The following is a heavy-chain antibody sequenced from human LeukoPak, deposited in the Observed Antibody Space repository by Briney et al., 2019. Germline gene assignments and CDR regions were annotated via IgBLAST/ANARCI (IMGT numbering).Heavy chain of an antibody. CDR1: GFTFSSYG. CDR3: AKFSDYSNPLDY. D-gene: IGHD4-11*01. J-gene: IGHJ4*02. CDR2: IRYDGSNK. V-gene: IGHV3-30*02. Sequence: RGSLRLSCVASGFTFSSYGMHWVRQAPEEGLGWVAFIRYDGSNKYYTDSVKGRFTNSRDNSKNALYLQMNRLRAEDTAVYYCAKFSDYSNPLDYWGQGTLVTVPS.